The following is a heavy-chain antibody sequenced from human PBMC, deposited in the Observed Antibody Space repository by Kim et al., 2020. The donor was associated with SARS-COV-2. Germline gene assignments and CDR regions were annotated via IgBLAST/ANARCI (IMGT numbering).Heavy chain of an antibody. D-gene: IGHD1-20*01. Sequence: CHPSLKSRVAISVDTSKNQCSLKLSSVTAADAAVYYCARCVGITGDHTDYWGQGTLVTVSS. V-gene: IGHV4-34*01. J-gene: IGHJ4*02. CDR3: ARCVGITGDHTDY.